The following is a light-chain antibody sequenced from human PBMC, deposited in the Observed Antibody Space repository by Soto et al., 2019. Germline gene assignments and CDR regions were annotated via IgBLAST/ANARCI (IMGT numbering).Light chain of an antibody. CDR1: QSVSSN. V-gene: IGKV3-15*01. CDR2: GAS. J-gene: IGKJ2*01. CDR3: HQYNNWPPYT. Sequence: EIVMTQSPATLSVSPGERATLSCRASQSVSSNLARYQQKPGQAPRLLIYGASTSATGIPARFSGSGSGTEFTLTISSLQSEDFAVYYCHQYNNWPPYTFGQGTKLEIK.